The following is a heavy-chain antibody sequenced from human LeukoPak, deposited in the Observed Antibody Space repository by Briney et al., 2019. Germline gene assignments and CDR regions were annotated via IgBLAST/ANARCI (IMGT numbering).Heavy chain of an antibody. CDR2: IYYSGRT. CDR3: ARHVRLRYSSSWYGAFDI. CDR1: GGSISSYS. J-gene: IGHJ3*02. V-gene: IGHV4-59*08. D-gene: IGHD6-13*01. Sequence: SETLSLTCTVSGGSISSYSWTWIRQPPGKGLEWIGYIYYSGRTHYNPSLISRVTISIDTSKNQFSLRLSSVTAADTAVYYCARHVRLRYSSSWYGAFDIWGQGTMVTVSS.